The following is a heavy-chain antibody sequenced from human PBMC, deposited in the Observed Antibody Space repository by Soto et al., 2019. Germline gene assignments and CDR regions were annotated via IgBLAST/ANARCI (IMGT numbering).Heavy chain of an antibody. J-gene: IGHJ4*01. Sequence: GGSLRLSCAASGFTFSSYWMSWVRQAPGKGLEWVAGIKEDGAEKYYVDSVEGRFTISRDNAENSLYLQMDSLRPEDTAIYYCAREGVTSYTDYYFDLWGHGALVTVSS. CDR1: GFTFSSYW. V-gene: IGHV3-7*01. CDR2: IKEDGAEK. CDR3: AREGVTSYTDYYFDL. D-gene: IGHD1-26*01.